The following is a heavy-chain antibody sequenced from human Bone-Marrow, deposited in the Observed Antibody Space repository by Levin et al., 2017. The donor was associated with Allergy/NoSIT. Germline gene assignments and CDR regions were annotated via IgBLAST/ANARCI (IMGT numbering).Heavy chain of an antibody. D-gene: IGHD5-18*01. Sequence: SETLSLTCTVSGGSISSYYWSWIRQPPGKGLEWIGYIYYSGSTNYNPSLKSRVTISVDTSKNQFSLKLSSVTAADTAVYYCARFVGSGQRGYSYGFDAFDIWGQGTMVTVSS. CDR1: GGSISSYY. CDR3: ARFVGSGQRGYSYGFDAFDI. CDR2: IYYSGST. J-gene: IGHJ3*02. V-gene: IGHV4-59*08.